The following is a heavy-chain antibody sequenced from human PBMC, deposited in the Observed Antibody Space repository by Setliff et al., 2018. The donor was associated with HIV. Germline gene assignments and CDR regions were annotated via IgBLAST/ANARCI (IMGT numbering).Heavy chain of an antibody. CDR2: LSATGVTT. J-gene: IGHJ5*02. CDR3: AKDSSDWSDG. D-gene: IGHD3-22*01. Sequence: GGSLRLSCVASGFSFSTYSMSWVRQGPGKGLEWVSGLSATGVTTHYADSVKGRFTISRDNSKNTLYLQMNSLRAEDTAVYYCAKDSSDWSDGWGQGTLVTVSS. V-gene: IGHV3-23*01. CDR1: GFSFSTYS.